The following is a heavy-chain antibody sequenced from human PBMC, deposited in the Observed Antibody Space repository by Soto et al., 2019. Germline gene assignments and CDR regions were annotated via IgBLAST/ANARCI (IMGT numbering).Heavy chain of an antibody. CDR1: GFTFSSYA. CDR3: AKDIIHQGAAAAYFDY. Sequence: GGSLRLSCAASGFTFSSYAMSWVRQAPGKGLEWVSAISGSGGSTYYADSVKGRFTISRDNSKNTLYLQMNSLRAEDTAVYYCAKDIIHQGAAAAYFDYWGQGTLVTVSS. CDR2: ISGSGGST. V-gene: IGHV3-23*01. D-gene: IGHD6-13*01. J-gene: IGHJ4*02.